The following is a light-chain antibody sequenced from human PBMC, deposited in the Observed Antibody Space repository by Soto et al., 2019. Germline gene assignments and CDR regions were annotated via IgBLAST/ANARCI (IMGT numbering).Light chain of an antibody. V-gene: IGKV3D-20*01. J-gene: IGKJ5*01. Sequence: IVLTQSPATLSLSPGETATLSGGASQSVSSSYVAWYQHKPGLAPRRLIHDTSSRAIGIPDRLSGSKSGTNFTLTIRRMEPEDVGMYYCQQYGSSPITFGQGTRLDMK. CDR3: QQYGSSPIT. CDR2: DTS. CDR1: QSVSSSY.